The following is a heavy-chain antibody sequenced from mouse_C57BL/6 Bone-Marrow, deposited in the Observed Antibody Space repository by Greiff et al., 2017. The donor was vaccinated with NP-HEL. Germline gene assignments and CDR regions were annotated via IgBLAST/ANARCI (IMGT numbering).Heavy chain of an antibody. J-gene: IGHJ2*01. V-gene: IGHV1-26*01. Sequence: EVQLQQSGPELVKPGASVKISCKASGYTFTDYYMNWVKQSPGKSLEWIGDINPNNGGTSYNQKFKGKATLTVDKSSSTAYMELRSLTSEDSAVYYGARGGVDYDVGPDYWGQGTTLTVSS. D-gene: IGHD2-4*01. CDR3: ARGGVDYDVGPDY. CDR2: INPNNGGT. CDR1: GYTFTDYY.